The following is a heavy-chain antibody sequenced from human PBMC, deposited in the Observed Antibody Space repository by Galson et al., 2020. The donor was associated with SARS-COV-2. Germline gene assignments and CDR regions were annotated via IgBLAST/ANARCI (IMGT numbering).Heavy chain of an antibody. CDR3: ARRIAAAGSPEDY. D-gene: IGHD6-13*01. CDR1: GYTFTSYD. J-gene: IGHJ4*02. CDR2: MNPNSGNT. Sequence: ASVTVSCKASGYTFTSYDINWVRQATGQGLEWMGWMNPNSGNTGYAQKFQGRVTMTRNTSISTAYMELSSLRSEDTAVYYCARRIAAAGSPEDYGCQGSLVAVSS. V-gene: IGHV1-8*01.